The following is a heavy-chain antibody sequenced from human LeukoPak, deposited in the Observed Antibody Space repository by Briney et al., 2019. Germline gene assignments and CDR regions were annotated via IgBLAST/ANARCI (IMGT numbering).Heavy chain of an antibody. J-gene: IGHJ3*02. V-gene: IGHV3-30*18. Sequence: GGSLRLSCAASGFSFSNYLMSWVRQAPGKGLEWVALIPSDGSYTYYADSVKGRFTISRDNSKNTLSLQMNSVRPDDTAVYYCAKDRYGDYGPFDNWGQGTMVTVSS. CDR2: IPSDGSYT. CDR3: AKDRYGDYGPFDN. D-gene: IGHD4-17*01. CDR1: GFSFSNYL.